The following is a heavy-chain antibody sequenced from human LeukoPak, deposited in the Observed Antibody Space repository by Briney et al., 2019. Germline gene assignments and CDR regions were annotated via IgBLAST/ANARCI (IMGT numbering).Heavy chain of an antibody. CDR3: ARVLGYSRVYYYYYMDV. CDR1: GFTVSSNY. Sequence: GGSLRLSCAASGFTVSSNYMSWVRQAPGKGLEGVSVIYSGGSTYYADAVKGRFTISIDKSKNTLYLQMNSLRAEDTAVYYCARVLGYSRVYYYYYMDVWGKGTTVTVSS. D-gene: IGHD6-13*01. J-gene: IGHJ6*03. V-gene: IGHV3-53*01. CDR2: IYSGGST.